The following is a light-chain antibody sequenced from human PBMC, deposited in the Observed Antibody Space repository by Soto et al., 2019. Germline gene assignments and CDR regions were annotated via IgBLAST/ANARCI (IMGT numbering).Light chain of an antibody. CDR1: QSLSSSY. J-gene: IGKJ1*01. V-gene: IGKV3-20*01. CDR3: YQYGSTPPT. Sequence: EIVLTQSPGTLSLSPGERATLSFRASQSLSSSYLVWYQQKPGQAPRLLIYSASLKPAGIPDRFSGSGSATDFTLTISRLEPEDFVVFYCYQYGSTPPTFGQGTKVDIK. CDR2: SAS.